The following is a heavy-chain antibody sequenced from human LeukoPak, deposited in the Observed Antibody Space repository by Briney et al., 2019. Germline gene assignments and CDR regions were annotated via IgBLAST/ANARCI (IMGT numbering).Heavy chain of an antibody. J-gene: IGHJ6*02. D-gene: IGHD1-26*01. CDR1: GYTLTELS. CDR2: FDPEDGET. CDR3: ARARRWELSDGMDV. Sequence: ASVKVSFKVSGYTLTELSMHWVRQAPGKGLEWMGGFDPEDGETIYAQKFQGRVTMTEDTSTDTAYMELSSLRSDDTAVYYCARARRWELSDGMDVWGQGTTVTVSS. V-gene: IGHV1-24*01.